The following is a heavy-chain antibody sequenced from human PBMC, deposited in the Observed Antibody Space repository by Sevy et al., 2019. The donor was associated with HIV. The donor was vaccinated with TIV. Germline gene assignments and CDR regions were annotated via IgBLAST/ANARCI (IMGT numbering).Heavy chain of an antibody. V-gene: IGHV4-39*01. D-gene: IGHD6-19*01. CDR3: ARAFRAVAGSYYFDY. J-gene: IGHJ4*02. CDR2: FYYSDRT. CDR1: GGSISISSYY. Sequence: SETLSLTCTVSGGSISISSYYWGWIRQPSGKGLEWIGSFYYSDRTYYHPSLRSRVTISVDTSKNQFSLKLSSVTAADTAVYYCARAFRAVAGSYYFDYWGQGTLATVSS.